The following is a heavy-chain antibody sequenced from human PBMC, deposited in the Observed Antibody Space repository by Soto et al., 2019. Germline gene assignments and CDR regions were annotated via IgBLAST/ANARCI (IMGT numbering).Heavy chain of an antibody. CDR2: ISYDGSNK. V-gene: IGHV3-30-3*01. Sequence: GGSLRLSCAASGFTFSSYAMHWVRQAPGKGLEWVAVISYDGSNKYYADSVKGRFTISRDNSKNTLYLQMNSLRAEDTAVYYCARDPHYSSGWYWLDFQHWGQGTLVTVSS. D-gene: IGHD6-19*01. CDR1: GFTFSSYA. CDR3: ARDPHYSSGWYWLDFQH. J-gene: IGHJ1*01.